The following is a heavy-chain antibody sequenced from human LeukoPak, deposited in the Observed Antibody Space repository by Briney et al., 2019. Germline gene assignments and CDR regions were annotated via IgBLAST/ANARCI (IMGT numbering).Heavy chain of an antibody. CDR2: IYYSGST. V-gene: IGHV4-30-4*01. Sequence: SQTLSLTCPVSGGSISSGDYYWSWIRQPPGKGLEWIGYIYYSGSTYYNPSLKSRVAISVDTSKNQFSLKLSSVTAADTAVYYCARGDYPSWFDPWGQGTLVTVSS. J-gene: IGHJ5*02. CDR3: ARGDYPSWFDP. D-gene: IGHD4-17*01. CDR1: GGSISSGDYY.